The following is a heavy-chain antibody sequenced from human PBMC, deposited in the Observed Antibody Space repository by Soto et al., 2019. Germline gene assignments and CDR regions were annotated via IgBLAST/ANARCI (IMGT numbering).Heavy chain of an antibody. CDR2: INPSGGST. D-gene: IGHD6-13*01. V-gene: IGHV1-46*03. CDR3: ARERIAAAGTSYYMDV. J-gene: IGHJ6*03. CDR1: GYTFSSYY. Sequence: ASVKVSCKASGYTFSSYYMHWVRQAPGQGLERMGIINPSGGSTSYAQKFQGRVTMTRDTSTSTVYMELSSLRSEDTAVYYCARERIAAAGTSYYMDVRGKGTTVTVSS.